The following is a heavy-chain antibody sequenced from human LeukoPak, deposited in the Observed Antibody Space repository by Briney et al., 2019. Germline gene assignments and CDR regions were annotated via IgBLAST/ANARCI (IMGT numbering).Heavy chain of an antibody. CDR1: GFTFDDYA. CDR3: AKDMVRGVIAGWYFDY. J-gene: IGHJ4*02. D-gene: IGHD3-10*01. Sequence: GGSLRLSCAASGFTFDDYAMHWVRQAPGKGLEWVSGISWNSGSIVYADSVKGRFTISRDNAKNSLYLQMNSLRAEDTALYYCAKDMVRGVIAGWYFDYWGQGTLVTVSS. CDR2: ISWNSGSI. V-gene: IGHV3-9*01.